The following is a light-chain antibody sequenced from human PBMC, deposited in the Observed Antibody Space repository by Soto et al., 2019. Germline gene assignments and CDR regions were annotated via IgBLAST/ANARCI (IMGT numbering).Light chain of an antibody. V-gene: IGKV3-20*01. J-gene: IGKJ1*01. Sequence: TQSPGTLSLSPGERATLSCRASQSVTICYLAWFQQKPGQAPRLLIYGARTRATGVPDRFSASGSGTDFSLTISRLEPEDFAVYYCQQYGTSPWTFAQGPKVDIK. CDR3: QQYGTSPWT. CDR1: QSVTICY. CDR2: GAR.